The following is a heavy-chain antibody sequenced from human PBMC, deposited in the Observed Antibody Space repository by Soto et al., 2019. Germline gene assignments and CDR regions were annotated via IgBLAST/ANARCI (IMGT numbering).Heavy chain of an antibody. Sequence: QVHLVESGGGLVKPGGSLRLSCAASGITFSDCYMNWIRQAPGKGLEWVSYMSSSGNNIKYAGSVRGRFTVSRDNAKNSLYLQMTSLRAEDTAIYYCARVRFGQWGYAMDVWGQGTTVTVSS. CDR3: ARVRFGQWGYAMDV. V-gene: IGHV3-11*01. D-gene: IGHD3-10*01. CDR2: MSSSGNNI. J-gene: IGHJ6*02. CDR1: GITFSDCY.